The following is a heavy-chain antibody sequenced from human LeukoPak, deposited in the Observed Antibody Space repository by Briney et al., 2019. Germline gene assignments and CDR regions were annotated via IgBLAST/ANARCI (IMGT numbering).Heavy chain of an antibody. Sequence: QSGGSLRLSCAVSGITLSNYGMSWVRQAPGKGLEWVAGISDSGGRTNYADSVKGRFTISRDNSKNTLYPQMDSLRAEDTAVYYCAKRFGTDIVVVVGENVLDYWGQGTLVTVSS. V-gene: IGHV3-23*01. J-gene: IGHJ4*02. CDR2: ISDSGGRT. D-gene: IGHD2-15*01. CDR1: GITLSNYG. CDR3: AKRFGTDIVVVVGENVLDY.